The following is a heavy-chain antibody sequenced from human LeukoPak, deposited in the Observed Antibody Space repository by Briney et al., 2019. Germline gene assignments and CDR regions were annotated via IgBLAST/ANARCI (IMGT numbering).Heavy chain of an antibody. J-gene: IGHJ4*02. V-gene: IGHV3-7*03. CDR1: GFTFSSYW. CDR3: ARGGRAYDILTGYYKWEYYFDY. D-gene: IGHD3-9*01. CDR2: IKQDGSEK. Sequence: GGSLRLSCAASGFTFSSYWMSWVRQAPGKGLEWVANIKQDGSEKYYVDSVKGRFTISRDNAKNSLYLQMNSVRAEDTAVYYCARGGRAYDILTGYYKWEYYFDYWGQGTLVTVSS.